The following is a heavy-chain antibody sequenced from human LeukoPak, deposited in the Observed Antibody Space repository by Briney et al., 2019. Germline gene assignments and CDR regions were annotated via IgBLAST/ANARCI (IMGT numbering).Heavy chain of an antibody. Sequence: ASVKVSCKASGYTFTGYDMHWVREAPGQGRGWMGWINPNSGGTNYAQQFQGRVTMTRDPSISTAYMELSRLRSDETAVYYCARDFRGANWFDPWGQGTLVTVSS. CDR3: ARDFRGANWFDP. J-gene: IGHJ5*02. CDR1: GYTFTGYD. V-gene: IGHV1-2*02. D-gene: IGHD3-10*01. CDR2: INPNSGGT.